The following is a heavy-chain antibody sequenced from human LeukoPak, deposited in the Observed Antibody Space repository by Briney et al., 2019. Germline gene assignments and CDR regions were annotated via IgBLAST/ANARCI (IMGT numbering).Heavy chain of an antibody. CDR3: ARDFGRAAADENY. D-gene: IGHD6-13*01. CDR1: GFTFSSYS. J-gene: IGHJ4*02. V-gene: IGHV3-21*01. CDR2: ISSSSSYI. Sequence: GGSLRLSCAASGFTFSSYSMNWVRQAPGKGLEWVSSISSSSSYIYYADSVKGRFTISRDNAKNSLYLRMNSLRAEDTAVYYCARDFGRAAADENYWGQGTLVTVSS.